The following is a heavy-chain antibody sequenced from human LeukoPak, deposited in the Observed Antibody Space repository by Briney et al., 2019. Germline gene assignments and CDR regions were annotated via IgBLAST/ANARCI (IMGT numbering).Heavy chain of an antibody. CDR1: GGSISSGGYS. V-gene: IGHV4-30-2*01. CDR2: IYHSGST. Sequence: SQTPSLTCAVSGGSISSGGYSWSWIRQPPGKGLEWIGYIYHSGSTYYNPSLKSRVTISVGRSKNQFSLKLSSVTAADTAVYYCARAGLVWYFDLWGRGTLVTVSS. D-gene: IGHD3-9*01. CDR3: ARAGLVWYFDL. J-gene: IGHJ2*01.